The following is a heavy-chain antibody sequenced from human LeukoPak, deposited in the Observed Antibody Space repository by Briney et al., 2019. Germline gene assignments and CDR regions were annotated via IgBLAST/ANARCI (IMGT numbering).Heavy chain of an antibody. CDR2: ISGSGGTT. Sequence: GGSLRLSCAASGFTFSTYAMTWVRQAPGKGLEWVSAISGSGGTTYYADSVKGRFTISRDNSKNTLFFQLNSLRAEDTAEYYCAKSAIAVRQMMTTGTAFDIWGQGTMVTVSS. D-gene: IGHD4-17*01. V-gene: IGHV3-23*01. CDR3: AKSAIAVRQMMTTGTAFDI. J-gene: IGHJ3*02. CDR1: GFTFSTYA.